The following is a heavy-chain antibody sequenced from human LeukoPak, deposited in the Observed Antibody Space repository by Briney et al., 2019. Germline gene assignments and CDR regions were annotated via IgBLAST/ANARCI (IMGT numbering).Heavy chain of an antibody. D-gene: IGHD2-15*01. J-gene: IGHJ6*02. CDR1: EFKFDNYG. V-gene: IGHV3-20*04. Sequence: GGSLRLSCAASEFKFDNYGMCWVRQAPGKGLEWVCGINWNGDITVYVDSVKGRFTISRDNAKKSLYLQMNSLRAEDTALYYCARGKGSWYYGMDVWGQGTPVIVSS. CDR2: INWNGDIT. CDR3: ARGKGSWYYGMDV.